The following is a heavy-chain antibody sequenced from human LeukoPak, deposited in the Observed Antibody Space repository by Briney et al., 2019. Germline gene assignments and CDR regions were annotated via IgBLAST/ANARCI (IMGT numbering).Heavy chain of an antibody. Sequence: GGSLRPSCAASGFTFNRSWLNWVRQAPGRGLEWVANMDPSGSQKRYVDSVKGRFTISKDNPGTSLYLEMNSLRTEDTAIYYCAIWASGNYWGQGTLVTVSS. CDR2: MDPSGSQK. D-gene: IGHD3-10*01. CDR1: GFTFNRSW. J-gene: IGHJ4*02. V-gene: IGHV3-7*01. CDR3: AIWASGNY.